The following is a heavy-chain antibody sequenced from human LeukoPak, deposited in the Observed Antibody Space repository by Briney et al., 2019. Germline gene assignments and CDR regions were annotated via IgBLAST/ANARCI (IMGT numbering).Heavy chain of an antibody. CDR3: AKGVVPAGIYCAFDI. CDR1: GFTFSSYA. D-gene: IGHD2-2*01. CDR2: ISGSGGST. J-gene: IGHJ3*02. Sequence: GASLRLSCAASGFTFSSYAMSWVRQAPGKGLEWVSAISGSGGSTYYADPVKGRFTISRDNSKNTLYLQMNSLRAEDTAVYYCAKGVVPAGIYCAFDIWGQGTMVTVSS. V-gene: IGHV3-23*01.